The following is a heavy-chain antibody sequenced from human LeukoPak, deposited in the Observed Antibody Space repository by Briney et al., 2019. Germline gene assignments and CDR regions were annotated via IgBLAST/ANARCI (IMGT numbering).Heavy chain of an antibody. CDR1: GFTFSSYA. CDR2: INSDGSST. CDR3: ARDFIAAAGSFDY. J-gene: IGHJ4*02. Sequence: GGSLRLSCAASGFTFSSYAMSWVRQAPGKGLVWVSRINSDGSSTSYADSVKGRFTISRDNAKNTLYLQMNSLRAEDTAVYYCARDFIAAAGSFDYWGQGTLVTVSS. D-gene: IGHD6-13*01. V-gene: IGHV3-74*01.